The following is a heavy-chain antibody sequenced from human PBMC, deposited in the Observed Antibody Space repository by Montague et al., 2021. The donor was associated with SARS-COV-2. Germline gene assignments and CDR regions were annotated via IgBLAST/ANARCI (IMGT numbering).Heavy chain of an antibody. Sequence: SETLSLTCTFSGASRSTKNYYWGWIRQPPGKGLEWIGSISYSATSYSNPPLKSRVTMSVDTSGNQLSLNLSSVTVADTAVYYCARLGITLGGVIVIRYYFDFWGQGTLVTVSS. CDR2: ISYSATS. CDR1: GASRSTKNYY. V-gene: IGHV4-39*01. CDR3: ARLGITLGGVIVIRYYFDF. J-gene: IGHJ4*02. D-gene: IGHD3-16*02.